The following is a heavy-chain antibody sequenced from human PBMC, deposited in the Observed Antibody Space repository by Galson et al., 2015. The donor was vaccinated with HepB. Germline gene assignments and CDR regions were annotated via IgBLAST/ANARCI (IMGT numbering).Heavy chain of an antibody. Sequence: SLRLSCAASGFTFSSYGMHWVSQAPGKGLEWVAVISYDGSNKYYADSVKGRFTISRDNSKNTLYLQMNSLRAEDTAVYYCAKGAYYDFWSGYYRDAFDIWGQGTMVTVSS. CDR2: ISYDGSNK. J-gene: IGHJ3*02. D-gene: IGHD3-3*01. CDR3: AKGAYYDFWSGYYRDAFDI. CDR1: GFTFSSYG. V-gene: IGHV3-30*18.